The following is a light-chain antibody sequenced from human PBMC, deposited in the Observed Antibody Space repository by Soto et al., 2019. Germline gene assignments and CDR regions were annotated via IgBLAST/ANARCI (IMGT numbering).Light chain of an antibody. CDR1: SSNIGSNY. CDR2: SND. J-gene: IGLJ2*01. CDR3: AAWDDSLSGVV. V-gene: IGLV1-47*02. Sequence: QAVVTQPPSTSGTPGQRVTMSCSGSSSNIGSNYVYWYQQLPGTAPKLLIYSNDQRPSGVPDRFSGSKSGTSASLAISGLRSEDEADYYCAAWDDSLSGVVFGGGTKVTVL.